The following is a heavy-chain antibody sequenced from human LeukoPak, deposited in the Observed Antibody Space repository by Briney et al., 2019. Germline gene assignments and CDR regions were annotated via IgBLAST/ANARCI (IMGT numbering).Heavy chain of an antibody. V-gene: IGHV4-31*03. CDR1: GGSISSGGYY. Sequence: SQTLSLTCTVSGGSISSGGYYGSWIRQHPGKGLEWIGYIYYSGSTYYNPSLKSRVTISVDTSKNQFSLKLSSVTAADTAVYYCARDVGIAVAGTEDYYYYGMDVWGQGTTVTVSS. D-gene: IGHD6-19*01. CDR2: IYYSGST. J-gene: IGHJ6*02. CDR3: ARDVGIAVAGTEDYYYYGMDV.